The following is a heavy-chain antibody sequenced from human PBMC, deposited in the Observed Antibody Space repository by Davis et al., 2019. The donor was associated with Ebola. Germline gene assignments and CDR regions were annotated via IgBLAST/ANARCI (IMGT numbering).Heavy chain of an antibody. Sequence: GESLKISCAASGFTFSGSAMHWVRQASGKGLEWVGRIRSKANSYATAYAASVNGRFTISRDDSKNTLYLQMNSLRAEDTAVYYCAKDIGYCSSTSCSYYYYYYGMDVWGQGTTVTVSS. J-gene: IGHJ6*02. CDR1: GFTFSGSA. V-gene: IGHV3-73*01. CDR3: AKDIGYCSSTSCSYYYYYYGMDV. CDR2: IRSKANSYAT. D-gene: IGHD2-2*03.